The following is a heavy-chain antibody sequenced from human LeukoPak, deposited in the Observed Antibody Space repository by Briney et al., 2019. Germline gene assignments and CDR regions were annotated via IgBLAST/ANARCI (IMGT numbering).Heavy chain of an antibody. CDR1: GFTFSTYA. V-gene: IGHV3-30*04. CDR3: ARGQGYESYYYMDV. Sequence: GGSLRLSCAASGFTFSTYAIHWVRQAPGKGLEWVAVISFDGVNTFYADSVKGRFTISRDNSNNTVYLQMNNLRPEDTAVFYCARGQGYESYYYMDVWGKGTTVTISS. CDR2: ISFDGVNT. D-gene: IGHD2-2*01. J-gene: IGHJ6*03.